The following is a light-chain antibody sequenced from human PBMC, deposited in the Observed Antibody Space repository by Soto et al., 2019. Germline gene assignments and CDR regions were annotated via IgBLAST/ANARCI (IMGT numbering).Light chain of an antibody. CDR3: HQYGSSRT. J-gene: IGKJ1*01. Sequence: EIVLTQSPGTLSLSPGERATLSCRASQSVSSYLAWYQQKPGQAPRLLIYGASTRATGIPDRFSGGGSGTDFALTISRLEPDDFAVYYCHQYGSSRTFGQGTKVEI. CDR1: QSVSSY. CDR2: GAS. V-gene: IGKV3-20*01.